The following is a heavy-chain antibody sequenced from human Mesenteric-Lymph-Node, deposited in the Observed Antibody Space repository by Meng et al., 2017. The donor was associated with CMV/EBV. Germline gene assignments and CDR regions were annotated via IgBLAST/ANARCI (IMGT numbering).Heavy chain of an antibody. D-gene: IGHD4/OR15-4a*01. Sequence: GESLKISCATSGFSFSDYNMNWVRQAPGKGLEWVSSISAHSSYIFYADSVKGRFTISRDNAKNSLYLQMNSLRAEDTAVYYCARDHNLWWFLFDYWGQGTLVTVSS. V-gene: IGHV3-21*01. CDR1: GFSFSDYN. J-gene: IGHJ4*02. CDR2: ISAHSSYI. CDR3: ARDHNLWWFLFDY.